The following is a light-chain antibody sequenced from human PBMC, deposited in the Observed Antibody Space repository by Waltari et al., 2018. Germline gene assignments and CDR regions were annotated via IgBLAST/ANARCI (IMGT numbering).Light chain of an antibody. J-gene: IGLJ2*01. CDR3: QSSDSSLRASL. CDR2: GTD. Sequence: QGLPGHTPELTFLGTDDRPSWVADRFSGSKACTSASLAITGLQAEDEADYYCQSSDSSLRASLFGGGTRLTVL. V-gene: IGLV1-40*01.